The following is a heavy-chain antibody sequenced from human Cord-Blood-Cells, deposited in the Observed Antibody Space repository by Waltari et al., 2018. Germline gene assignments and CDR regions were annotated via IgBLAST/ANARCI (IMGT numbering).Heavy chain of an antibody. J-gene: IGHJ4*02. Sequence: QVQLQESGPGLVKHSQTLSLTCTVSGGSISSGGYYWSCIRQHQGKGLEWIGYIYYSGSTYYNPSLKSRVTISVDTSKNQFSLKLSSVTAADTAVYYCARDGIAAAGKGDYWGQGTLVTVSS. CDR2: IYYSGST. D-gene: IGHD6-13*01. CDR1: GGSISSGGYY. V-gene: IGHV4-31*03. CDR3: ARDGIAAAGKGDY.